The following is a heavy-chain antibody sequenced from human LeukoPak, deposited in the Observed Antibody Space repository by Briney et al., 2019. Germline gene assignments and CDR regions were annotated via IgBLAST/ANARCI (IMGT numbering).Heavy chain of an antibody. CDR2: IIPIFGTA. D-gene: IGHD6-13*01. CDR3: ARLSLSAARRHNWFDP. J-gene: IGHJ5*02. CDR1: GCTFSSYA. Sequence: SVKVSCKASGCTFSSYAISWVRQAPGQGVEWMGGIIPIFGTANYAQKFQGRVTITADESTNTAYTELSSLRSEDTAVYYCARLSLSAARRHNWFDPWGQGTLVTVSS. V-gene: IGHV1-69*13.